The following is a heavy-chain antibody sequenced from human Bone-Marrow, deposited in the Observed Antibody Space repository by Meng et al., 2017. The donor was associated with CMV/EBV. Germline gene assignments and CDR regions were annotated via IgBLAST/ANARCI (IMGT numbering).Heavy chain of an antibody. CDR3: ARALVVPAATRSLYYYYGMDV. Sequence: SCSVSGGSISTNAYYWSWIRQHPGKGLEWIAFIYYTGSTYYNPSLKSRVTIVVDTSKNQFSLKLNSVTAADTAVYYCARALVVPAATRSLYYYYGMDVWGQGPTVTVYS. CDR1: GGSISTNAYY. V-gene: IGHV4-31*02. D-gene: IGHD2-2*01. J-gene: IGHJ6*01. CDR2: IYYTGST.